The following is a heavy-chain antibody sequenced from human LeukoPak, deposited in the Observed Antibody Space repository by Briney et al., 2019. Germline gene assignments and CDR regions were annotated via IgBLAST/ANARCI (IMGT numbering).Heavy chain of an antibody. CDR1: GFTFSSYE. V-gene: IGHV3-48*03. CDR3: ARERIAAAYYFDY. J-gene: IGHJ4*02. CDR2: ISSSGSTI. D-gene: IGHD6-13*01. Sequence: GGSLRLSSAASGFTFSSYEMNWVRQAPGKGLEWVSYISSSGSTIYYADSVKGRFTISRDNAKNSLYLQMNSLRAEDTAVYYCARERIAAAYYFDYWGQGTLVTVSS.